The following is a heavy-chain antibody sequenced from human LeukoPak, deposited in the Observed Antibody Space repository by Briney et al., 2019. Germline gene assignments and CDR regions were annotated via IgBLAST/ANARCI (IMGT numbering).Heavy chain of an antibody. CDR1: GFTFSSYS. D-gene: IGHD3-16*01. V-gene: IGHV3-21*01. J-gene: IGHJ4*02. CDR2: ISSSSSYI. CDR3: ARAQDRWNAFDI. Sequence: GGSLRLSCAASGFTFSSYSMNWVRQAPGKGLEWVSSISSSSSYIYYADSVKGRFTISRDNAKNSLYLQMNSLRAEDTAVYYCARAQDRWNAFDIWGQGTLVTVSS.